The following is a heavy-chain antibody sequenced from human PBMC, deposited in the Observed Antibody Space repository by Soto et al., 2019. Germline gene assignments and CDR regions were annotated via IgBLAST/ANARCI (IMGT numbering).Heavy chain of an antibody. D-gene: IGHD5-12*01. V-gene: IGHV4-34*01. J-gene: IGHJ4*02. Sequence: QVHLQQWGAGLLKPSETLSLTCAVNGGSLTGYYWSWIRQPPGKGLEWIGEIKDGGVTNYSPSLKGRVTMSADTSKNQFSLKLNSVTAADTAVYYCARSQEGIVATHWDQGTLVTVSS. CDR2: IKDGGVT. CDR1: GGSLTGYY. CDR3: ARSQEGIVATH.